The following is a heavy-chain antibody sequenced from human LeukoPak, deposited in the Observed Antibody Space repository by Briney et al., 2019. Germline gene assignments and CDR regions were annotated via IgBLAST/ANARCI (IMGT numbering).Heavy chain of an antibody. V-gene: IGHV5-51*01. CDR2: IHPDNSDT. Sequence: GESLKISCKGFGYSFTSYWIGWVRQMPGKGLEWMGIIHPDNSDTRYSPSFQGQVTISADKSISTAYLQWSSLKASDTAMYYCARLTDGGSGSYYIENWFDPWGQGTLVTVSS. J-gene: IGHJ5*02. CDR3: ARLTDGGSGSYYIENWFDP. CDR1: GYSFTSYW. D-gene: IGHD3-10*01.